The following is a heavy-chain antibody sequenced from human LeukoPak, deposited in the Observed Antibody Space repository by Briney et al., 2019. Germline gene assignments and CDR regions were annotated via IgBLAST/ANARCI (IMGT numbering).Heavy chain of an antibody. D-gene: IGHD3-10*01. CDR3: ARAVRGVINRHSYYYMDV. CDR2: MNPNSGNT. V-gene: IGHV1-8*01. Sequence: GASVKVSCKASGYTFTSYDINWVRQATGQGLEWMGWMNPNSGNTGYAQKFQGRVTMTRNTSISTAYMELSSLRSEDTAVYYCARAVRGVINRHSYYYMDVWGKGTTVTVSS. J-gene: IGHJ6*03. CDR1: GYTFTSYD.